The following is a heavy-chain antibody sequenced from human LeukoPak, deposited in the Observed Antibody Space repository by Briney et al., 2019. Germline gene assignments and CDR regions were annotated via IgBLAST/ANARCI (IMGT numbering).Heavy chain of an antibody. D-gene: IGHD4-17*01. CDR3: AKAAYGDYVNWFDP. Sequence: GGSLRLPCAASGFTFRNYAMNWVRQAPGKGLEWDSSIAASSGSTYYADSVKGRFTISRDNSKNTLYLQMNSLRAEDTALYYCAKAAYGDYVNWFDPWGQGTLVTVSS. J-gene: IGHJ5*02. V-gene: IGHV3-23*01. CDR2: IAASSGST. CDR1: GFTFRNYA.